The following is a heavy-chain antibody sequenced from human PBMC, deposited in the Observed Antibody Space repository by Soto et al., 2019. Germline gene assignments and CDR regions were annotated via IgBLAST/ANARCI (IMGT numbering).Heavy chain of an antibody. CDR2: IYPGDSDT. D-gene: IGHD3-22*01. CDR3: ARDRAQSPYYYYYGMDV. Sequence: GESLKISCEGYGYTFSNYWIGWVRQMPGKGLEWMGVIYPGDSDTRYSPSYQGQVTISADKSISAAYLQWNSLKASDTAIYYCARDRAQSPYYYYYGMDVSGQGTTVTV. CDR1: GYTFSNYW. J-gene: IGHJ6*02. V-gene: IGHV5-51*01.